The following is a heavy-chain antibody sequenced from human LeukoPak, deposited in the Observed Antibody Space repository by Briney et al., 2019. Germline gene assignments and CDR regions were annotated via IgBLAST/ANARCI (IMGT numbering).Heavy chain of an antibody. Sequence: GGSLRLSCAASGFTLSRNYMRWVRHAPGKGLVWVSVIYSGGRTKHPDSGKGRITISRDNSKNALYLQMNSLRAEDTAVYYCARISDGYHFDSWGQGTLVTVSS. CDR2: IYSGGRT. V-gene: IGHV3-53*01. CDR1: GFTLSRNY. J-gene: IGHJ4*02. CDR3: ARISDGYHFDS. D-gene: IGHD5-18*01.